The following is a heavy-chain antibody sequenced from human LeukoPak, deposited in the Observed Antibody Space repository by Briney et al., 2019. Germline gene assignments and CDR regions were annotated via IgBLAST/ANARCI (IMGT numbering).Heavy chain of an antibody. CDR1: GFTFSSYG. J-gene: IGHJ4*02. D-gene: IGHD2-2*01. V-gene: IGHV3-33*01. Sequence: GGSLRLSCAASGFTFSSYGMHWVRQTPGKGLEWVAVIWYDGSVTYYADSVKGRFTISRDNSMNTLYLQMNSLRAEDTALYYCARGTRRVGDYLDSWGQGTLVTVSS. CDR3: ARGTRRVGDYLDS. CDR2: IWYDGSVT.